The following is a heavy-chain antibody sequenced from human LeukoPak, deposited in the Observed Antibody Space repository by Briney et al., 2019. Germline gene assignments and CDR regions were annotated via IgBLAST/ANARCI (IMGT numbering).Heavy chain of an antibody. D-gene: IGHD3-22*01. J-gene: IGHJ3*02. Sequence: ASVKVSCKASGYTFTSYYMHWVRQAPGQGLEWMGIINPSGGSTSYAQKFQGRVTMTRDTSTSTVYMELSSLRSEDTAVYYCARGGHTYYYDSSGYYIPPHIWGQGQWSPSPQ. CDR1: GYTFTSYY. CDR3: ARGGHTYYYDSSGYYIPPHI. CDR2: INPSGGST. V-gene: IGHV1-46*01.